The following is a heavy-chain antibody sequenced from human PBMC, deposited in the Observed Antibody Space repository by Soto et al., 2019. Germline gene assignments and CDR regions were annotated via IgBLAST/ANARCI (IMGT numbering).Heavy chain of an antibody. CDR1: GFTVSSKY. CDR3: ARVPHPDX. Sequence: GSLILSCAASGFTVSSKYMNWVRQAPGKGLEWVSIICSAGLTYYAESVRGRFTISRDISKNILFLQINNLRAEDSAIYYCARVPHPDXWGQVTPVTVSX. J-gene: IGHJ5*02. CDR2: ICSAGLT. D-gene: IGHD1-1*01. V-gene: IGHV3-53*01.